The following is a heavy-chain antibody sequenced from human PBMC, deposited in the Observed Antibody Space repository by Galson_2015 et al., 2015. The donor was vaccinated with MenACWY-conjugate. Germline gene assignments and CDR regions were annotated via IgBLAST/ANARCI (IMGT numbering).Heavy chain of an antibody. CDR2: IYPPDSDT. CDR3: AVAIYDFWSGYSFDY. D-gene: IGHD3-3*01. V-gene: IGHV5-51*01. CDR1: ESSFSRFW. J-gene: IGHJ4*02. Sequence: QSGAEVKKPGESLKISCTGSESSFSRFWIGWVRQMPGKGLEWMGLIYPPDSDTRYSPSFQGQVTMSADKSITTAYLQWSSLKASDTAIYYCAVAIYDFWSGYSFDYWGQGTLVTVSS.